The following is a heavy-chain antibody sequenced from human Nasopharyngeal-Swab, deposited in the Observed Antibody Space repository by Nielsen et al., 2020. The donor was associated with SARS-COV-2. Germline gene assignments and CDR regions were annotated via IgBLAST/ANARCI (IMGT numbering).Heavy chain of an antibody. V-gene: IGHV4-59*13. D-gene: IGHD4-11*01. CDR3: ARGRNYASNWFDP. CDR2: IYYSGST. Sequence: SETLSLTCTVSGGSISSYYWSWIRQPPGKGLEWIGYIYYSGSTNYNTSLKSRVIISVDTSKNQFSLKLSSVTAADTAVYYCARGRNYASNWFDPWLQGTLFTVSS. J-gene: IGHJ5*02. CDR1: GGSISSYY.